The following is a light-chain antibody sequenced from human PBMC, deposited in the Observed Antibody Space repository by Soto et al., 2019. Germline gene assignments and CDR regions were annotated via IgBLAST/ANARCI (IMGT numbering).Light chain of an antibody. CDR2: GGF. Sequence: QSALTQPASVSGSPAQSITISCTGSSSDVGGSGLVSWYQFHPGKAPKLLIFGGFKRPSGVSNRFSGSKSGSTASLTISGLQADDEAHYYCCSYGGFSTFVIFGGGTKVTVL. CDR1: SSDVGGSGL. CDR3: CSYGGFSTFVI. V-gene: IGLV2-23*03. J-gene: IGLJ2*01.